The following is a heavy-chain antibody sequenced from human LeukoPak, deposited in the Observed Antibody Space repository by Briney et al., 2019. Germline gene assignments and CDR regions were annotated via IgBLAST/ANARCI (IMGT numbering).Heavy chain of an antibody. Sequence: QPGGSLRLSCAASGFTFSSYEMNWVRQAPGKGLEWVSYISSSGSTIYYADSVKGRFTISRDNAKNSLYLQMNSLRAEDTAVYYCATSTTMIGENRGDYWGQGTLVTVSS. J-gene: IGHJ4*02. V-gene: IGHV3-48*03. CDR2: ISSSGSTI. CDR3: ATSTTMIGENRGDY. CDR1: GFTFSSYE. D-gene: IGHD3-22*01.